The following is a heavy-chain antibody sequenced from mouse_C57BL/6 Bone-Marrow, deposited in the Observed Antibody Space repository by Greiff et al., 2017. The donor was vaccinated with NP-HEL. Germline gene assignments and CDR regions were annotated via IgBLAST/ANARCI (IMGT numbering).Heavy chain of an antibody. Sequence: VQLQQSGAELVRPGASVKLSCTASGFTITDYYMHWVKQRPEQGLEWIGRIDPEDGDTESAPKFQGKATMTADTSSNTAYLQLSSLTSEDTAVYYCTRPYGSSLDYWGQGTTLTVSS. D-gene: IGHD1-1*01. CDR3: TRPYGSSLDY. J-gene: IGHJ2*01. CDR1: GFTITDYY. CDR2: IDPEDGDT. V-gene: IGHV14-1*01.